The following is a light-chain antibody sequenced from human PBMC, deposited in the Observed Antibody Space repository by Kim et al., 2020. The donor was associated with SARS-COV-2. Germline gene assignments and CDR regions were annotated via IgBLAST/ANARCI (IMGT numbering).Light chain of an antibody. Sequence: SAGERDAASFSGSASVSGRWALYQQKPGQAHRLLIYDAATRASGIRARFIGSGSGTGFTLTLFRLQSEDFALDYCQQYSDWPPITFGQGTRLEIK. V-gene: IGKV3-15*01. CDR3: QQYSDWPPIT. CDR2: DAA. J-gene: IGKJ5*01. CDR1: ASVSGR.